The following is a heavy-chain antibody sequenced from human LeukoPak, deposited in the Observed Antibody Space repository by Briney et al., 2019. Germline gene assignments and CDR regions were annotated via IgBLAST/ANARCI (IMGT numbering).Heavy chain of an antibody. V-gene: IGHV1-24*01. CDR3: ATRAYDSDLYYSYGMDV. Sequence: ASVKVSSKASGDTFSIYAISWVRQTPGEGREWMGGFDPEDGETIYAQKFQGRVTMTEDTSTDTAYMELSSLRSEDTAVYYCATRAYDSDLYYSYGMDVWGQGTTVTVSS. D-gene: IGHD5-12*01. CDR2: FDPEDGET. J-gene: IGHJ6*02. CDR1: GDTFSIYA.